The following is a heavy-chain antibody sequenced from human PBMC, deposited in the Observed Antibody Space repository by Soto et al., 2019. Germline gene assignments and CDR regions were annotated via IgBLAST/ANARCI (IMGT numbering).Heavy chain of an antibody. J-gene: IGHJ6*02. D-gene: IGHD6-19*01. CDR3: ARGISGIAVAGTYGMDV. V-gene: IGHV1-18*04. CDR2: ISAYNGNT. Sequence: GASVKVSCKASGYTFTSDGISWVRQAPGQGLEWMGWISAYNGNTNYAQKLQGRVTMTTDTSTSTAYMELRSLRSDDTAVYYCARGISGIAVAGTYGMDVWGQGXTVTVSS. CDR1: GYTFTSDG.